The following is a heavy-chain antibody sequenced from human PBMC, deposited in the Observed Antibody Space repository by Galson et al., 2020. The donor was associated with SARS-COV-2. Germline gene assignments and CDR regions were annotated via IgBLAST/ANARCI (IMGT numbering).Heavy chain of an antibody. J-gene: IGHJ6*01. Sequence: ASVKVSCKVSGYTLTELSMHWVRQAPGKGLEWMGGFDPEDGETIYAQKFQGRVTMTEDTATDTAYMELSSLRSEDTAVYYCATSPAIFGVVEDYKDCDGVDVLGQGATITVSS. D-gene: IGHD3-3*01. CDR2: FDPEDGET. CDR3: ATSPAIFGVVEDYKDCDGVDV. CDR1: GYTLTELS. V-gene: IGHV1-24*01.